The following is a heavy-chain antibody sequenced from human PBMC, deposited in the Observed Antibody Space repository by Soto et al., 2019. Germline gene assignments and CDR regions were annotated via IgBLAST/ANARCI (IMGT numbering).Heavy chain of an antibody. V-gene: IGHV1-18*01. CDR2: ISNKNGNT. D-gene: IGHD5-12*01. CDR1: GYTFYSHD. Sequence: QVPLVQSGAEVKEPGASVKVSCKASGYTFYSHDITWVRQAPGQGLEWVGWISNKNGNTNYARKVQGRVTLTTDTSTSTAYRELRTLTSDDTAVYYCARGRVATGYDYWGQGALVAVSS. J-gene: IGHJ4*02. CDR3: ARGRVATGYDY.